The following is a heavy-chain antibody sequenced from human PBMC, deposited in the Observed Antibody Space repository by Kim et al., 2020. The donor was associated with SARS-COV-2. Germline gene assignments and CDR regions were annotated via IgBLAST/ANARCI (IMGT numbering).Heavy chain of an antibody. CDR3: AKYRSGCIDY. Sequence: GGSLRLSCAASGFTFSSYALTWVRQAPGKGLEWVSTITGSATTTYYADSVKGRFTISRDNSRNMLYIQMNSLRAEDTAVHYCAKYRSGCIDYWGQGTLVT. D-gene: IGHD6-19*01. CDR2: ITGSATTT. V-gene: IGHV3-23*01. J-gene: IGHJ4*02. CDR1: GFTFSSYA.